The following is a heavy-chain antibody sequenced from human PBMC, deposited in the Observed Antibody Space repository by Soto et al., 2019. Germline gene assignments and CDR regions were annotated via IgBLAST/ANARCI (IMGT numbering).Heavy chain of an antibody. CDR2: TIPMFATA. CDR1: GGSFRNYI. V-gene: IGHV1-69*13. Sequence: GASVKVSCKASGGSFRNYIFAWVRQAPGQGLEWMGGTIPMFATAQYAQKLQGRVTITADESTSTVYMDLTSLRSDDTAVYYCARGLFGQQWLVGFDTWGQGTLVPSPQ. D-gene: IGHD6-19*01. J-gene: IGHJ4*02. CDR3: ARGLFGQQWLVGFDT.